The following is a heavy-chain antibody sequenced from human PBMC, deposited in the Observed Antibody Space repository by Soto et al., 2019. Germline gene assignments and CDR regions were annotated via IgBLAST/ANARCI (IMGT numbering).Heavy chain of an antibody. V-gene: IGHV3-33*01. Sequence: QVQLVESGGGVVQPGRSLRLSCAASGFTFSSYGMHWVRQAPGKGLEWVAVIWYDGSNKYYADSVKGRFTISRDNSKNALYLQMNSLRAEDTAVYYCARGLRDYDYWGQGTLVTVSS. D-gene: IGHD4-17*01. CDR3: ARGLRDYDY. CDR2: IWYDGSNK. CDR1: GFTFSSYG. J-gene: IGHJ4*02.